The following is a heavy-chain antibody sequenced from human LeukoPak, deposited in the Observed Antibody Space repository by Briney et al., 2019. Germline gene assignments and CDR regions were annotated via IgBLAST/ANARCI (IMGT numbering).Heavy chain of an antibody. CDR2: VTGTGGNT. D-gene: IGHD3-10*01. V-gene: IGHV3-23*01. J-gene: IGHJ4*02. CDR1: GFTFDSYA. Sequence: GGSLRLSCEGTGFTFDSYAMSWVRQSPGKGLEWVSAVTGTGGNTYHADSVKDRFTISRDNSKNTVYLQMNSLRAEDTAIYYCAKVHGSGSYRFDFWGQGTLVTVSS. CDR3: AKVHGSGSYRFDF.